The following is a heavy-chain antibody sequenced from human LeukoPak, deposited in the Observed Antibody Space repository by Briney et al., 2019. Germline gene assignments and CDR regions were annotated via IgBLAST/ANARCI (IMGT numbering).Heavy chain of an antibody. Sequence: PGGSLRLSCAAPGFTFSSYSMNWVRQAPGKGLEWVSSISSSSSYIYYADSVKGRFTISRDNAKNSLYLQMNSLRAEDTAVYYCARYLGGSGHGYYFDYWGQGTLVTVSS. J-gene: IGHJ4*02. D-gene: IGHD3-10*01. CDR3: ARYLGGSGHGYYFDY. CDR1: GFTFSSYS. V-gene: IGHV3-21*01. CDR2: ISSSSSYI.